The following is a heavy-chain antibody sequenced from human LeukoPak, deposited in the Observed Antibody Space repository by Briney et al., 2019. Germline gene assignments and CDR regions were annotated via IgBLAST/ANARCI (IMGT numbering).Heavy chain of an antibody. V-gene: IGHV3-33*06. CDR2: IWYDGSNK. CDR1: GFTFSSYG. D-gene: IGHD5-18*01. J-gene: IGHJ4*02. CDR3: AKDYIGYSYGIFDY. Sequence: GGSLRLSCAASGFTFSSYGMHWVRPAPGKGLEWVAVIWYDGSNKYYADSVKGRFTISRDNSKNTLYLQMNSLRAEDSAVYYCAKDYIGYSYGIFDYWGQGTLVTVSS.